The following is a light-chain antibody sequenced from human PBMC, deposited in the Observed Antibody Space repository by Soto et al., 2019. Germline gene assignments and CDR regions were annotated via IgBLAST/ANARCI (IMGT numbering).Light chain of an antibody. V-gene: IGKV3-20*01. CDR2: GTS. J-gene: IGKJ2*01. CDR1: QRVSSSY. Sequence: EVVLTQSPGTLSLSPGERATLSCRASQRVSSSYLAWHQQKPGQAPRLLIYGTSSRATGIPDRFSGSGSGTDFTFTITRLDPEDFPVYYCQQYGSSPYTFGQGTKLEIK. CDR3: QQYGSSPYT.